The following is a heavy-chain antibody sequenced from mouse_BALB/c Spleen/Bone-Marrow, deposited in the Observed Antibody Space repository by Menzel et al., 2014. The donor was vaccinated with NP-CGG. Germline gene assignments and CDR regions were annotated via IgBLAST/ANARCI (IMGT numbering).Heavy chain of an antibody. J-gene: IGHJ3*01. Sequence: QVQLQQSGAELVRPGSSVRISCKASGYAFSSYWMNWVRQRPGQGLEWIGQIYPGDGDTNYNGKFKGKATLTADRSSSTAYMQLSSLTSEDSAVYFCARTPWFAYWGQGTLSLSLQ. CDR2: IYPGDGDT. CDR1: GYAFSSYW. V-gene: IGHV1-80*01. CDR3: ARTPWFAY.